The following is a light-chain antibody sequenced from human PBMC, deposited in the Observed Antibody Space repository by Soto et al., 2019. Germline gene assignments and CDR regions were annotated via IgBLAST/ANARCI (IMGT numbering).Light chain of an antibody. CDR1: QSFRGL. Sequence: EVLLTQPPVTLSLSPWEIATLSCRASQSFRGLLAWYQQKPGQAPRLLIYDAYNRATGIPPRFSGSGSGTDFTLTISSLEPEDSAVYYCQQRHMWPITFGQGTRLEIK. CDR3: QQRHMWPIT. J-gene: IGKJ5*01. CDR2: DAY. V-gene: IGKV3-11*01.